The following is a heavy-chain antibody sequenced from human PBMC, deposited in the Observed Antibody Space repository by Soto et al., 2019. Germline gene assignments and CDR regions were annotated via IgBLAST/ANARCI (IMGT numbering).Heavy chain of an antibody. V-gene: IGHV3-23*01. CDR1: GVTFSTYA. CDR3: AKERGRFDY. J-gene: IGHJ4*02. CDR2: ISGSGGST. Sequence: GGSLRVSCVASGVTFSTYAMSWVRQAPGKGLEWVSAISGSGGSTYYADSVKGRFTISRDNSKKTVYLEMNSLRAEDTAVYYCAKERGRFDYWGQGTPVTVSS. D-gene: IGHD3-16*01.